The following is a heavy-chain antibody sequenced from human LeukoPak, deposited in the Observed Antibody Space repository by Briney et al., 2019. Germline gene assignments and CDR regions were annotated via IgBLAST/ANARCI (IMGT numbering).Heavy chain of an antibody. D-gene: IGHD3-22*01. CDR2: IYYSGST. J-gene: IGHJ4*02. Sequence: SETLSLTCTVSGGSISSYYWSWIRQPPGKGLEWIGYIYYSGSTNYNPSLKSRVTISVDTSKNQFSLKLSSVTAADTAVYYCARLKTYYYDSSGYYYFDYWGQGTLVTVSS. CDR1: GGSISSYY. V-gene: IGHV4-59*01. CDR3: ARLKTYYYDSSGYYYFDY.